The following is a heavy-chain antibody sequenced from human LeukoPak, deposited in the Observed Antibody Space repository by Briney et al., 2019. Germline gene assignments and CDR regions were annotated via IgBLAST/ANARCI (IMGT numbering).Heavy chain of an antibody. CDR1: GGSISSYY. Sequence: SETLSLTCTVSGGSISSYYWSWIRQPPGKGLEWIGYIYYTGSTDYNPSLKSRVAISVDTSKNQFSLKLSSVTAADTAVYYCARGRGYYYDSSGYNWFDPWGQGTLVTVSS. V-gene: IGHV4-59*12. D-gene: IGHD3-22*01. J-gene: IGHJ5*02. CDR3: ARGRGYYYDSSGYNWFDP. CDR2: IYYTGST.